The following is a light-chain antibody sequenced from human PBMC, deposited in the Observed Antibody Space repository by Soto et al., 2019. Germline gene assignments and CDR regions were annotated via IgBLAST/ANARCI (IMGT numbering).Light chain of an antibody. J-gene: IGKJ2*01. Sequence: DIQLTQSPSFLSASVGDRVTITCRASQGISSYLAWYQQKPGKAPKLLIYAASTLQSGVPSRFSGSGSGTEVTLTIISLQPEDFATYYCQQLNSYPPYTFGQGTKLEIK. CDR3: QQLNSYPPYT. V-gene: IGKV1-9*01. CDR2: AAS. CDR1: QGISSY.